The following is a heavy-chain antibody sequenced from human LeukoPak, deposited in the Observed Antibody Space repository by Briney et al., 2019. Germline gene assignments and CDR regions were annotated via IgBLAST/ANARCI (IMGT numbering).Heavy chain of an antibody. J-gene: IGHJ4*02. D-gene: IGHD2/OR15-2a*01. CDR3: ARAREGFYGPFDY. CDR1: GFTFSSYG. Sequence: PGGSLRLSCAASGFTFSSYGIHWVRQAPGKGLEWVAVIWYDGSHKYYADSVKGRFTISRDNSKNSLYLQMNSLGAEDTAVYYCARAREGFYGPFDYWGQGTLLTVSS. V-gene: IGHV3-33*01. CDR2: IWYDGSHK.